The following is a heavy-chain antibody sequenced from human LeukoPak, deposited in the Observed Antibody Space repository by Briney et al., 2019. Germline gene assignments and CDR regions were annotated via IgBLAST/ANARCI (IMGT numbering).Heavy chain of an antibody. Sequence: SETLSLTCTVCGGSINSYYWMWLPPPPGKGRVWMGYIYYSGSTNSNPSLKSRVTISVDTSKNQFSLKLSSVTAADTAVYYCAARTYYDILTNYYYYGMDVWGQGTTVTVSS. CDR2: IYYSGST. V-gene: IGHV4-59*01. CDR1: GGSINSYY. J-gene: IGHJ6*02. CDR3: AARTYYDILTNYYYYGMDV. D-gene: IGHD3-9*01.